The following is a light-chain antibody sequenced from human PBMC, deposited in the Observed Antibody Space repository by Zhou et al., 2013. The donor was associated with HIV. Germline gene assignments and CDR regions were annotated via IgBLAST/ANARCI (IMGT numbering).Light chain of an antibody. CDR2: EVS. Sequence: QSALTQPASVSGSPGQSITISCTGTSSDVGSYNLVSWYQQHPGKVPKLMIYEVSKRPSGVSNRFSGSKSGNTASLTISGLQAEDEADYYCCSYAGSSTYVFGTGTKVTV. CDR1: SSDVGSYNL. CDR3: CSYAGSSTYV. J-gene: IGLJ1*01. V-gene: IGLV2-23*02.